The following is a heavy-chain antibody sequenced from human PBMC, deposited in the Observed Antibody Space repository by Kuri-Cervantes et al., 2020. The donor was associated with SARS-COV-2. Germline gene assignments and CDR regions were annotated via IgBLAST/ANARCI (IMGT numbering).Heavy chain of an antibody. V-gene: IGHV3-48*03. J-gene: IGHJ4*02. CDR3: ASSCSSTSCFQPQGKNFDY. CDR2: ISSSGSTI. D-gene: IGHD2-2*01. Sequence: GGSLRPSCAASGFTFSSYEMNWVRQAPGKGLEWVSYISSSGSTIYYADSVKGRFTISRDNAKNSLYLQMNSLRAEDTAVYYCASSCSSTSCFQPQGKNFDYWGQGTLVTVSS. CDR1: GFTFSSYE.